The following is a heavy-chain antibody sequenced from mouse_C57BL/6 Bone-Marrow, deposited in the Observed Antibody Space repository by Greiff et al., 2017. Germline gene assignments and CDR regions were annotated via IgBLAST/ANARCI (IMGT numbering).Heavy chain of an antibody. CDR1: GYTFTSYW. CDR2: IDPSDSYT. V-gene: IGHV1-50*01. J-gene: IGHJ2*01. Sequence: QVQLQQPGAELVKPWASVKLSCKASGYTFTSYWLQWVKQRPGPGLEWIGEIDPSDSYTNYNQTFKGKATLTVDTSSSTAYMQLSSLTSEDSAVYYCAQTAQALYYFDYWGQGTTLTVSS. D-gene: IGHD3-2*02. CDR3: AQTAQALYYFDY.